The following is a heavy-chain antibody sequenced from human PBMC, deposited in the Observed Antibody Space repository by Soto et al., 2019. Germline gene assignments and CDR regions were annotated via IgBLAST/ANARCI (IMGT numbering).Heavy chain of an antibody. D-gene: IGHD2-2*02. Sequence: GASVKVSCKASGGTFSSYAISWVRQAPGQEFEWMGGIIPIFGTANYAQKLQGRVTITADESTSSAYMELSSLRSEDTAVYYCARGIPQDIVVVPAAIDYWGQGTLVTVSS. CDR3: ARGIPQDIVVVPAAIDY. V-gene: IGHV1-69*13. CDR1: GGTFSSYA. CDR2: IIPIFGTA. J-gene: IGHJ4*02.